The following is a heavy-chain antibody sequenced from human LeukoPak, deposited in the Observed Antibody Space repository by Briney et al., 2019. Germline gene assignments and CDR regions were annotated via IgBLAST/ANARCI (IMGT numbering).Heavy chain of an antibody. CDR2: ISSSSSYI. CDR1: GFTFSSYS. J-gene: IGHJ4*02. CDR3: ASTSRSDY. Sequence: SGGSLRLSCAASGFTFSSYSMKWVRQAPGKGLEWVSSISSSSSYIYYADSGKGRFTIDRDNAKNSLYLQMNSLRAEDTAVYYCASTSRSDYWGQGTLVTVSS. V-gene: IGHV3-21*01.